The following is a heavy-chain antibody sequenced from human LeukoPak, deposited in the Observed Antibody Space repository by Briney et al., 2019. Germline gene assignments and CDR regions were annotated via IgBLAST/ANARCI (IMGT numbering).Heavy chain of an antibody. CDR2: IYYSGST. Sequence: SETLSLTCAVSGGSISSYYWSWIRQPPGKGLEWIGYIYYSGSTNYNPSLKSRVTISVDTSKNQFSLKLSSVTAADTAVYYCARAGGSYYYFDYWGQGTLVTVSS. V-gene: IGHV4-59*01. D-gene: IGHD1-26*01. CDR3: ARAGGSYYYFDY. J-gene: IGHJ4*02. CDR1: GGSISSYY.